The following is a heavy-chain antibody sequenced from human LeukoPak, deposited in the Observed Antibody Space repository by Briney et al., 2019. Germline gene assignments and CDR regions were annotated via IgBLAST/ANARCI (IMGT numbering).Heavy chain of an antibody. J-gene: IGHJ4*02. CDR1: GGSFSGYS. V-gene: IGHV4-59*08. CDR3: ARKSAGGAVAGIKDY. D-gene: IGHD6-19*01. Sequence: SETLSLTCAVYGGSFSGYSWSWIRQPPGKGPECIGYIYYNGDTYYNPSLRGRVTISEDTSKNQFSLKLSSVTAADTAVYYCARKSAGGAVAGIKDYWGQGTLVTVSS. CDR2: IYYNGDT.